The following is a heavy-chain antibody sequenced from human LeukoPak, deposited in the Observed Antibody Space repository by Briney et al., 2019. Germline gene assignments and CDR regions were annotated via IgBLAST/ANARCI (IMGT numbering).Heavy chain of an antibody. V-gene: IGHV3-49*04. Sequence: PGRSLRLSCTASGFTFGDYAMSWVRQAPGKGLEWVGFIRSKAYGGTTEYAASVKGRFTISRDDSKSIAHLQMNSLKTEDTAVYYCTRTYYYDSSGYYQLYYFDYWGQGTLVTVSS. CDR3: TRTYYYDSSGYYQLYYFDY. D-gene: IGHD3-22*01. CDR1: GFTFGDYA. CDR2: IRSKAYGGTT. J-gene: IGHJ4*02.